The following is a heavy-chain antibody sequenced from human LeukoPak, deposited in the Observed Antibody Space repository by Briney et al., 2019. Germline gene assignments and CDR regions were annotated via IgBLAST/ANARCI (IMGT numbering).Heavy chain of an antibody. CDR2: INPNSGDT. CDR3: ARVRIGQQLDKYYYYAMDV. Sequence: ASVKVSCKASGYTFTGYYLHWVRQAPGQGLEWVGWINPNSGDTYYAQKFQGRVTMTTDTSIGTAYMEVSRLRSDDTAVYYCARVRIGQQLDKYYYYAMDVWGQGTTVTVSS. J-gene: IGHJ6*02. D-gene: IGHD6-13*01. V-gene: IGHV1-2*02. CDR1: GYTFTGYY.